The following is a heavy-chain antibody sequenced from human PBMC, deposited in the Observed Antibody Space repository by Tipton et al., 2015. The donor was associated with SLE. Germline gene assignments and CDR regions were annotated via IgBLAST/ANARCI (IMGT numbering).Heavy chain of an antibody. V-gene: IGHV3-30*02. CDR1: GFTFSSYG. Sequence: SLRLSCAASGFTFSSYGMHWVRQAPGKGLEWVAFIRYDGSNKYYADSVKGRFTISRDNSKNTLYLQMNSLRAEDTAVYYCARRVGATAMQVGGMDVWGQGTTVTVSS. D-gene: IGHD1-26*01. CDR2: IRYDGSNK. CDR3: ARRVGATAMQVGGMDV. J-gene: IGHJ6*02.